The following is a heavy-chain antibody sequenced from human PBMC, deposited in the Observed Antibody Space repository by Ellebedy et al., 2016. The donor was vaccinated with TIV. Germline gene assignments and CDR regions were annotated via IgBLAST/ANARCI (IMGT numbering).Heavy chain of an antibody. J-gene: IGHJ4*02. CDR1: GGSISITSYY. D-gene: IGHD6-19*01. V-gene: IGHV4-39*01. CDR2: IYYDGST. Sequence: MPSETLSLTCTVSGGSISITSYYWGWIRQPPGKGLELTGSIYYDGSTYYNPSLKSRVTISKDTSKNQFSLKLTSVTAADTAVYYCARRSSYRSALDFWGQGTLATVSS. CDR3: ARRSSYRSALDF.